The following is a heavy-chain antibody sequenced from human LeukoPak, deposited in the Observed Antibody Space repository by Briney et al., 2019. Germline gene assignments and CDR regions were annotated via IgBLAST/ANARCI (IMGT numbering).Heavy chain of an antibody. CDR2: INPSSGGT. CDR3: ARVLGPPDYDPLDY. J-gene: IGHJ4*02. V-gene: IGHV1-2*02. D-gene: IGHD4-17*01. CDR1: GYTFTGYY. Sequence: ASVKVSCKASGYTFTGYYMHWVRQAPGQGLEWMGWINPSSGGTNYAQKFQGRVTMTRDTSISTAYMELSRLRSDDTAVYYCARVLGPPDYDPLDYWGQGTLVTVSS.